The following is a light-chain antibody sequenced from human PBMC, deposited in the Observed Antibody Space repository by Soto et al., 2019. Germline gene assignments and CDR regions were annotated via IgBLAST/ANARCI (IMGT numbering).Light chain of an antibody. J-gene: IGLJ1*01. Sequence: QSVLTQPASVSGSPGQSITISCTGSSSDVGGYDYVSWYQQHPGKAPKLMIYEVSNRPSGISHRFSGSKSGITASLTISGLQAEDEADYYCSSYTFSTTPVSGTGTKVTVL. CDR3: SSYTFSTTPV. CDR2: EVS. CDR1: SSDVGGYDY. V-gene: IGLV2-14*01.